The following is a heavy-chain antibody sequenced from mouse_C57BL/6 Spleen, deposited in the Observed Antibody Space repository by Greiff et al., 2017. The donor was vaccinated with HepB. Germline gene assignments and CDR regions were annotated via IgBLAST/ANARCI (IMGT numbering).Heavy chain of an antibody. Sequence: VQLQQSGAELVKPGASVKISCKASGYAFSSYWMNWVKQRPGKGLEWIGQIYPGDGDTNYNGKFKGKATLTADKSSSTAYMQLSSLTSEDSAVYFCARRGLANWDFDYWGQGTTLTVSS. CDR1: GYAFSSYW. J-gene: IGHJ2*01. CDR2: IYPGDGDT. CDR3: ARRGLANWDFDY. V-gene: IGHV1-80*01. D-gene: IGHD4-1*01.